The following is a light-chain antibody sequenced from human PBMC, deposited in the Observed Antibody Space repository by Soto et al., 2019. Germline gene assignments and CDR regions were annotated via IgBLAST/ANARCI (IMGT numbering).Light chain of an antibody. CDR2: DVS. V-gene: IGLV2-14*03. J-gene: IGLJ1*01. CDR1: SSDVGGYNY. Sequence: QSVLTQPASVSGSPGQSITISCTGTSSDVGGYNYVSWYQHHPGKAPKLLIYDVSIRPSVFSNRFSGSKSDNTASLTISGLQPEDEADYYCSSYTTSDTRQIVFGTGTKVTVL. CDR3: SSYTTSDTRQIV.